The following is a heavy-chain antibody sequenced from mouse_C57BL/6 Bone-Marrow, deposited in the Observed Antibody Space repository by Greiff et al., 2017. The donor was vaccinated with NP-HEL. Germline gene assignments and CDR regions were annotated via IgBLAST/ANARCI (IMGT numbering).Heavy chain of an antibody. CDR1: GYAFTNYL. CDR3: ARGGHYSNPRGFDY. Sequence: QVQLQQSGAELVRPGTSVKVSCKASGYAFTNYLIEWVKQRPGQGLEWIGVINPGSGGTKYNEKFKSKATLTVDKPSSTAYMQLSSLTSEDSAVYYCARGGHYSNPRGFDYWGQGTTLTVSS. J-gene: IGHJ2*01. CDR2: INPGSGGT. D-gene: IGHD2-5*01. V-gene: IGHV1-54*01.